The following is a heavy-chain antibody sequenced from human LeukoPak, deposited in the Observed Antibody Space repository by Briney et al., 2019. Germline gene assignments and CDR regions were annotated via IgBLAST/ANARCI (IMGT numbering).Heavy chain of an antibody. J-gene: IGHJ4*02. V-gene: IGHV4-39*07. CDR2: IYYSGST. CDR1: GGSISSSSYY. CDR3: ASRNSYGYFDY. Sequence: SETLSLTCTVSGGSISSSSYYWGWIRQPPGKGLEWIGSIYYSGSTYYNPSLKSRVTISVDTSKNQFSLKLSSVTAADTAVYYCASRNSYGYFDYWGQGTLVTVSS. D-gene: IGHD5-18*01.